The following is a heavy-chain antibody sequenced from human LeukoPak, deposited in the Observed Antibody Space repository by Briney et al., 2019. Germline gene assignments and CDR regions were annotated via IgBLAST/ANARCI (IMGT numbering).Heavy chain of an antibody. CDR1: RGTFSSYA. CDR3: ARDRSLIVVVPAAAPGWFDP. D-gene: IGHD2-2*01. CDR2: IIPIFGIA. V-gene: IGHV1-69*04. Sequence: ASVKVSCKASRGTFSSYAISWVRQAPGQGLEWMGRIIPIFGIANYAQKFQGRVTITADKSTSTAYMELSSLRSGDTAVYYCARDRSLIVVVPAAAPGWFDPWGQGTLVTVSS. J-gene: IGHJ5*02.